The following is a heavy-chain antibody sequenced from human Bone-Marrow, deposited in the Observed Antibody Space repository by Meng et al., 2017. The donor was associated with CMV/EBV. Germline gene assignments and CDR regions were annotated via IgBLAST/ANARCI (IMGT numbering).Heavy chain of an antibody. V-gene: IGHV3-23*01. CDR3: ARHGMRGVLYAFDI. CDR1: GFTFSNYH. D-gene: IGHD3-10*01. Sequence: GGSLRLSCAASGFTFSNYHMSWVRQAPRKGLEWVSAIVRSGEDTYYADSVKGRFAISRDNSKNTLFLQMNSLRAEDTAVYYCARHGMRGVLYAFDIWGQGTVVTVSS. CDR2: IVRSGEDT. J-gene: IGHJ3*02.